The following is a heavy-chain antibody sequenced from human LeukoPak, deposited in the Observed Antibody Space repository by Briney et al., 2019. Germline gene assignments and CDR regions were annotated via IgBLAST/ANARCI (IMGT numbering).Heavy chain of an antibody. Sequence: GGSLRLSCAATGLTFSSYGMSWVRQAPGKGLEWVSAISGSGGRTYYADSVKGRFTVSRDNPKNTLYLQMNSLRAEDTAVYYCAKDRVGATLYFDCWGQGTLVTVSS. V-gene: IGHV3-23*01. CDR2: ISGSGGRT. D-gene: IGHD1-26*01. CDR1: GLTFSSYG. CDR3: AKDRVGATLYFDC. J-gene: IGHJ4*02.